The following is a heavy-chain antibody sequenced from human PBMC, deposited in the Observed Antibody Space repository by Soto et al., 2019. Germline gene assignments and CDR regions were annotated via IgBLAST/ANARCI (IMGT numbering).Heavy chain of an antibody. CDR2: INWNGGST. J-gene: IGHJ6*02. D-gene: IGHD3-3*01. CDR3: ARDRRAIFGVVISSYYYYGMDV. V-gene: IGHV3-20*04. Sequence: GGSLRLSCAASGFTFDDYGMSWVRQAPGKGLEWVSGINWNGGSTGYADSVKGRFTISRDNAKNSLYLQMNSLRAEDTALYYCARDRRAIFGVVISSYYYYGMDVWGQGTTVTVSS. CDR1: GFTFDDYG.